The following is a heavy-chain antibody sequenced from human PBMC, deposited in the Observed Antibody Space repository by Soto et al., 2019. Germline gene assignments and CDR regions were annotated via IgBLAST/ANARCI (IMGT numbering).Heavy chain of an antibody. J-gene: IGHJ3*02. Sequence: SETLSLTCTVSGCSISSYYWSWIRQPPGKGLEWIGYIYYSGSTNYNPSLKSRVTISVDTSKNQFSLKLSSVTAADTAVYYCARRYCSSTSCYFSRFAFDIWGQGTMVTVSS. D-gene: IGHD2-2*01. CDR3: ARRYCSSTSCYFSRFAFDI. CDR2: IYYSGST. V-gene: IGHV4-59*08. CDR1: GCSISSYY.